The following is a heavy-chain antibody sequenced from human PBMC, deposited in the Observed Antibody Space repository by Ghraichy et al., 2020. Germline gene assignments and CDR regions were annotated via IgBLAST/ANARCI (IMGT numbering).Heavy chain of an antibody. CDR3: ARRGVAGVSQHAFDI. D-gene: IGHD6-19*01. V-gene: IGHV4-59*08. Sequence: LSLTYTVSGGSISSYYWSWIRQPPGKGLEWIGYIYYSGSTNYNPSLKSRVTISVDTSKNQFSLKLSSVTAADTAVYYCARRGVAGVSQHAFDIWGQGTMVTVSS. CDR1: GGSISSYY. J-gene: IGHJ3*02. CDR2: IYYSGST.